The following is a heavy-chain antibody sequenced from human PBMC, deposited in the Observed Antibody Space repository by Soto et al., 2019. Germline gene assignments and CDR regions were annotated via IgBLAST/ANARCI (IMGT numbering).Heavy chain of an antibody. J-gene: IGHJ4*02. CDR2: IYYSGST. CDR3: ARFGRLRYFDY. D-gene: IGHD3-3*01. CDR1: GGSISSYY. Sequence: TSETLSLTCTVSGGSISSYYWSWIRQPPGKGLEWIGYIYYSGSTNYNPSLKSRVTISVDTSKNQFSLKLSSVTAADTAVYYCARFGRLRYFDYWGQGTLVTVSS. V-gene: IGHV4-59*01.